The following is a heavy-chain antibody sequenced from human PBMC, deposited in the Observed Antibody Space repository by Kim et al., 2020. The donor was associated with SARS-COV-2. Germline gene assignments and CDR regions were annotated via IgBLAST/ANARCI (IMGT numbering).Heavy chain of an antibody. J-gene: IGHJ4*02. V-gene: IGHV1-2*02. Sequence: ASVKVSCKASGYTFTGYYMHWVRQAPGQGLEWMGWINPNSGGTNYAQKFQGRVTMTRDTSISTAYMELSRLRSDDTAVYYCARASPSYHSSGWGDYWGQGTLVTVSS. CDR2: INPNSGGT. D-gene: IGHD6-19*01. CDR3: ARASPSYHSSGWGDY. CDR1: GYTFTGYY.